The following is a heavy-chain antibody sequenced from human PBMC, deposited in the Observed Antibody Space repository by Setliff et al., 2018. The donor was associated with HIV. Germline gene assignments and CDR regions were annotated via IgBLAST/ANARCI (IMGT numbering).Heavy chain of an antibody. CDR3: ATEEGTTVHRIGF. J-gene: IGHJ4*02. V-gene: IGHV4-39*07. CDR1: GDSISSSTYC. Sequence: PSETLSLTCTVSGDSISSSTYCWGWIRQPPGKGLEWIGSICGTWKTYYNPSLKSRVTISVDTSKNQLSLKMTSVTAADTAVYYCATEEGTTVHRIGFWGRGTLVTVSS. CDR2: ICGTWKT. D-gene: IGHD4-17*01.